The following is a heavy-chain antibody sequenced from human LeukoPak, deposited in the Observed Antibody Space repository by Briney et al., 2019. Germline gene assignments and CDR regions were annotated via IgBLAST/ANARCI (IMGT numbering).Heavy chain of an antibody. V-gene: IGHV4-59*01. CDR3: ARDGRPYYDFWSGPNWFDP. J-gene: IGHJ5*02. Sequence: PSETLSLTCTVSGGSISSYYWSWIRQPPGKGLEWIGYIYYSGSTNYNPSLKSRVTISVDTSKNQFSLKLSSVTAADTAVYYCARDGRPYYDFWSGPNWFDPWGQGTLVTVSS. D-gene: IGHD3-3*01. CDR1: GGSISSYY. CDR2: IYYSGST.